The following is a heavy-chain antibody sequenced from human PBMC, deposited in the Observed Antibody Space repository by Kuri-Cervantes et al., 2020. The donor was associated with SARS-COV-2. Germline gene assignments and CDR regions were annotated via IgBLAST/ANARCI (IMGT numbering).Heavy chain of an antibody. CDR1: GFTFSDYY. CDR3: ARRITMVRVAWVYFDY. V-gene: IGHV3-53*01. D-gene: IGHD3-10*01. CDR2: IYSGGST. Sequence: GGSLRLSCAASGFTFSDYYMSWIRQAPGKGLEWVSFIYSGGSTYYADSVKGRFTISRDNSKNKLYLQMNSLRAEDTAVYYCARRITMVRVAWVYFDYWDQGTLVTVSS. J-gene: IGHJ4*02.